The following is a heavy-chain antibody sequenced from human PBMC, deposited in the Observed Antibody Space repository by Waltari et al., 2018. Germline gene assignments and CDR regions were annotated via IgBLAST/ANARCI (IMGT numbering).Heavy chain of an antibody. Sequence: QVQLVQSGAEVKKPGASVKVSCKASGYTFTSYGISWVRQAPGQGLGWMGWISAYNGNTNYAQKFQGRVTMTTDTSTSTAYMELRSLRSDDTAVYYCAREVWYYTNGVCSRDYYYYGMDVWGQGTTVTVSS. CDR2: ISAYNGNT. V-gene: IGHV1-18*01. CDR1: GYTFTSYG. CDR3: AREVWYYTNGVCSRDYYYYGMDV. J-gene: IGHJ6*02. D-gene: IGHD2-8*01.